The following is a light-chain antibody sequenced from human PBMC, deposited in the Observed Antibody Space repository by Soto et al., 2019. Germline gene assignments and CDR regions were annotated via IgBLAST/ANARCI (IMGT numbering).Light chain of an antibody. Sequence: QSALTQPASVSGSPGQSITISCTGTSSDVGGYNYVSWYKQQPGKAPKLLIYDVSNQPSGVSYRFSGSKSGNTASLTISGLQAEDEADYHCRSYTIRSALNVVFGGGTKLTVL. J-gene: IGLJ2*01. CDR3: RSYTIRSALNVV. CDR1: SSDVGGYNY. CDR2: DVS. V-gene: IGLV2-14*01.